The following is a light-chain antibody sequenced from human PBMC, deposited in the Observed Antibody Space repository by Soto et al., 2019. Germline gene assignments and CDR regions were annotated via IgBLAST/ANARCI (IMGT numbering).Light chain of an antibody. CDR3: SSFTNSATLV. CDR1: SSDVGGYNY. V-gene: IGLV2-14*01. J-gene: IGLJ2*01. CDR2: DVG. Sequence: QSALTQPGSVSGSPGQSITISCTGTSSDVGGYNYVSWYQQRPGKAPKLIIYDVGSRPSGVSNRFSGSKSGNTASLTISGLQAEDEAHYHCSSFTNSATLVFGGGTKLTVL.